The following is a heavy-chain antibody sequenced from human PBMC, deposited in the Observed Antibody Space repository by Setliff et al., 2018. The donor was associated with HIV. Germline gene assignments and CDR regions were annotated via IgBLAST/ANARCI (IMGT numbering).Heavy chain of an antibody. D-gene: IGHD3-22*01. J-gene: IGHJ6*03. CDR3: ARETYYYDNPQYYYYYMDV. CDR1: GDSVRSSRYY. CDR2: FDSSGGT. V-gene: IGHV4-61*02. Sequence: ASETLSLTCTVSGDSVRSSRYYWSWIRQPAGMGLEWIGRFDSSGGTDYNPSLKSRVTISKDTSKNQLSLKLTSVTAADTAVYYCARETYYYDNPQYYYYYMDVWGKGTTVTVSS.